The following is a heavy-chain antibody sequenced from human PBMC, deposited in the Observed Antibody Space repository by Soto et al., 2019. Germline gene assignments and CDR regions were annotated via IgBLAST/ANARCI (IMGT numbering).Heavy chain of an antibody. D-gene: IGHD3-16*01. CDR1: GFTFSSYA. CDR3: AKVPAYDYVWGTYYYFDF. Sequence: HPGGSLRLSCAASGFTFSSYAMGWVRQAPGKGLEWVSAISGSGGSTYYADSVKGRFTISRDNSKNTIYLQMNSLRAEDTAVYYCAKVPAYDYVWGTYYYFDFWGLGALVTVSS. V-gene: IGHV3-23*01. CDR2: ISGSGGST. J-gene: IGHJ4*02.